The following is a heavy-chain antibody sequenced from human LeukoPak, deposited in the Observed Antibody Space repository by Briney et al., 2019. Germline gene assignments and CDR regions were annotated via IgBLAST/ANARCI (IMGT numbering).Heavy chain of an antibody. Sequence: GGSLRLSCAASGFTFSSYGMHWVRQAPGKGLEWVAVISYDGSNKYYADSVKGRFTISRDNSKNTLYLQMNSLRAEDTAVYYCAREGPYSSGWYGLYYFDYWGQGTLVTVSS. V-gene: IGHV3-30*03. D-gene: IGHD6-19*01. CDR1: GFTFSSYG. CDR2: ISYDGSNK. J-gene: IGHJ4*02. CDR3: AREGPYSSGWYGLYYFDY.